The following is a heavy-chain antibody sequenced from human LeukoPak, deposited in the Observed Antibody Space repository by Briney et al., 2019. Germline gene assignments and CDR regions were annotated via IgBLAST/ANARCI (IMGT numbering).Heavy chain of an antibody. CDR1: GGTFSSYA. D-gene: IGHD2-15*01. CDR3: ARGIVVVVAATLHDAFDI. J-gene: IGHJ3*02. Sequence: XCKAXGGTFSSYAIXWVRQAPGQGVEXMGGIIPIFGTANYAQKFQGRVTITTDESTSTAYMELSSLRSEDTAVYYCARGIVVVVAATLHDAFDIWGQGTMVTVSS. V-gene: IGHV1-69*05. CDR2: IIPIFGTA.